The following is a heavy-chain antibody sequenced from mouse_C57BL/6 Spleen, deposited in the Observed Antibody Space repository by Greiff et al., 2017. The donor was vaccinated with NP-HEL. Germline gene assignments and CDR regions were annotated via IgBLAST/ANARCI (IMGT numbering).Heavy chain of an antibody. D-gene: IGHD1-1*01. J-gene: IGHJ3*01. CDR3: ARDYGSSYVGFAY. CDR2: IDPSDSYT. Sequence: VQLQQSGAELVRPGTSVKLSCKASGYTFTSYWMHWVKQRPGQGLEWIGVIDPSDSYTNYNQKFKGKATLTVDTSSSTAYMQLSSLTSEDSAVYYCARDYGSSYVGFAYWGQGTLVTVSA. CDR1: GYTFTSYW. V-gene: IGHV1-59*01.